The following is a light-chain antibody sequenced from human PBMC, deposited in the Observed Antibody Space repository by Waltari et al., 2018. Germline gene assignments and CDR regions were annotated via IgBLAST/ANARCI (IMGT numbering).Light chain of an antibody. CDR3: QTGGHGTWV. J-gene: IGLJ3*02. Sequence: QLVLTQSPSASASLRASVKPTCTLSRGPTSNLIAWPQQQPEKGPRYLRKVNSDGRHSKGDEIPDRFSGSSSGAERYLTISSVQSEDEADYYCQTGGHGTWVFGGGTKLTVL. V-gene: IGLV4-69*01. CDR1: RGPTSNL. CDR2: VNSDGRH.